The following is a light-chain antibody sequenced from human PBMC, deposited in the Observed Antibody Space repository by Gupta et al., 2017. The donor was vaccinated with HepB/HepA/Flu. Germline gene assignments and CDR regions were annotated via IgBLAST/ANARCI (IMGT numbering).Light chain of an antibody. J-gene: IGLJ2*01. CDR2: GNN. CDR1: SLRNCY. CDR3: YSRANTSNQRWL. Sequence: SSELTQDPAVSVALGQTVRITCQGDSLRNCYASCYQQKPGRAPLLVIDGNNNRPSGIPDRFAFSNSLDNDSFTLNSAQEEDEADDDYYSRANTSNQRWLFGGGTKVTVL. V-gene: IGLV3-19*01.